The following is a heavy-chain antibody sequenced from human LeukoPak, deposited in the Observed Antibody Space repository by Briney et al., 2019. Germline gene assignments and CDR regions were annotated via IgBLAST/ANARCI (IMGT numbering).Heavy chain of an antibody. V-gene: IGHV4-34*01. CDR1: GGSFSGYY. CDR3: ARGRRIAVAGTFDY. CDR2: INHSGST. D-gene: IGHD6-19*01. Sequence: SETLSLTCAVYGGSFSGYYWSWIRQPPGKGLEWIGEINHSGSTNYNPSLKSRVTISVDTSKNQFSLKLSSVTAADTAVYYCARGRRIAVAGTFDYWGQGTLVTVSS. J-gene: IGHJ4*02.